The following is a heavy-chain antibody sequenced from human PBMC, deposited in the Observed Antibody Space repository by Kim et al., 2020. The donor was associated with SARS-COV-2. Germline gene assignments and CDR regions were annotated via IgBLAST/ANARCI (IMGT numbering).Heavy chain of an antibody. Sequence: GGSLRLSCSASGFTFSSYAMHWVRQAPGKGLEYVSAISSNGGSTYYADSVKGRFTISRDNSKNTLYLQMSSLRAEDTAVYYCVPPTVTAIKGFDPWGQGTLVTVSS. V-gene: IGHV3-64D*09. CDR3: VPPTVTAIKGFDP. CDR2: ISSNGGST. CDR1: GFTFSSYA. D-gene: IGHD2-21*02. J-gene: IGHJ5*02.